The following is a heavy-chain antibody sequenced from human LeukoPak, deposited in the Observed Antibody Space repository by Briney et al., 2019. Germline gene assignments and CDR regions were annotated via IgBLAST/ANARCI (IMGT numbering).Heavy chain of an antibody. J-gene: IGHJ4*02. CDR3: ARGTSLYSLSLDY. CDR1: GYSFNIDW. V-gene: IGHV5-51*01. D-gene: IGHD2-15*01. Sequence: NLGESLKISCRTSGYSFNIDWIGWVRQMPGRGLEWMGIIYPGDSDTRYSPSFQGQVTISADKSISTAYLQWSSLKASDTAMYYCARGTSLYSLSLDYWGQGTLVTVSS. CDR2: IYPGDSDT.